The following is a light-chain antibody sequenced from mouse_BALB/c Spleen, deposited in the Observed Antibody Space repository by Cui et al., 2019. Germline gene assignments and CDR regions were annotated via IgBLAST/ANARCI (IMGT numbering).Light chain of an antibody. J-gene: IGKJ5*01. CDR1: SSVSSSY. CDR2: STS. V-gene: IGKV4-79*01. CDR3: HQWSSYPPT. Sequence: QIVLTQSTAIMSASPGEKVTLTCSASSSVSSSYLYWYQQKPGSSPKLWIYSTSNLASGVPARFSGSGSGTSYSLTISSMEAEDAASYFCHQWSSYPPTFGAGTKLELK.